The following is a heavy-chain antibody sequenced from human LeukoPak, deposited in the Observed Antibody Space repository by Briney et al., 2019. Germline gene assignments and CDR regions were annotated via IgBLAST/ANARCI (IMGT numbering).Heavy chain of an antibody. CDR3: ARETYYSGSGSYSFEY. D-gene: IGHD3-10*01. CDR2: INPNSGAT. CDR1: GYTFTGYY. Sequence: ASVKVSCKGSGYTFTGYYLHWVRQAPGQGLEWMGWINPNSGATNYAQKFQGRVTMTRDTSISTAYMELSRVTSDDTAVYYCARETYYSGSGSYSFEYWGQGTLVTVSS. V-gene: IGHV1-2*02. J-gene: IGHJ4*02.